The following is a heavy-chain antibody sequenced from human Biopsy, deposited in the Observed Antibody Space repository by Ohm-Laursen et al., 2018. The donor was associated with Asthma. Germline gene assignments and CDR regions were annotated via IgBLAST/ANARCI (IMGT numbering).Heavy chain of an antibody. D-gene: IGHD2-2*01. J-gene: IGHJ4*02. CDR1: GGTFNTYV. Sequence: GSSVKVSCKSLGGTFNTYVIGWVRQAPGQGLEWVGGINSVFGTTTYPQKFQDRVTITADDSTSTVYMELSSLRSEDTAVYYCARKAGSCISRTCYSLDFRGQGTLVTVSS. V-gene: IGHV1-69*01. CDR2: INSVFGTT. CDR3: ARKAGSCISRTCYSLDF.